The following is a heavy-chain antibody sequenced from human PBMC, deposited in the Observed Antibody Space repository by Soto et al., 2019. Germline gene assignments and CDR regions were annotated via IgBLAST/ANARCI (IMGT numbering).Heavy chain of an antibody. J-gene: IGHJ6*02. CDR1: GYSFTDYH. CDR2: INPKSGGT. CDR3: ASAYGSGSDHYYYYGMDV. V-gene: IGHV1-2*04. Sequence: GASVKVSCKASGYSFTDYHIHWVRQAPGQGLEWLGRINPKSGGTSTAQKFQGWVTISADKSISTAYLQWSSLKASDTAMYYCASAYGSGSDHYYYYGMDVWGQGTTVTVSS. D-gene: IGHD3-10*01.